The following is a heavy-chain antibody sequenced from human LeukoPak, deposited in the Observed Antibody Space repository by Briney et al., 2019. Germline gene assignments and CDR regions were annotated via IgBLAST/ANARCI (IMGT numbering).Heavy chain of an antibody. J-gene: IGHJ4*02. CDR1: GFTFSIYA. V-gene: IGHV3-23*01. CDR3: ARDRPNYYGSDGHYYRRDGDY. D-gene: IGHD3-22*01. Sequence: GGSLRLSCAASGFTFSIYAMSWVRQAPGKGLQWVSSITSRGESTWYVDSVKGRFTITRDNSENTLYLQMHGLRAEDTAVYYCARDRPNYYGSDGHYYRRDGDYWGRGTLVSVSS. CDR2: ITSRGEST.